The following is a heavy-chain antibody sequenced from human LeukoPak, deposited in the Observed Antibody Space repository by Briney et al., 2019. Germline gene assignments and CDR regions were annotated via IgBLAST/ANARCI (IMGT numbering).Heavy chain of an antibody. D-gene: IGHD3-10*01. CDR1: GGSISSYY. J-gene: IGHJ1*01. CDR3: AAQYYYGSGSYYDAEYFQH. Sequence: SETLSLTCTVSGGSISSYYWTWIRQPPGKGLEWLGCIYHSGSTNYNPSLKSRVTISVDRSKNHFSLKLSSVTAADTAVYYCAAQYYYGSGSYYDAEYFQHWGQGTLVTVSS. V-gene: IGHV4-59*01. CDR2: IYHSGST.